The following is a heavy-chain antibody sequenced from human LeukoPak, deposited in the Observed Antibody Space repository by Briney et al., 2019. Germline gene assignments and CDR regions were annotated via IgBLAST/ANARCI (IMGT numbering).Heavy chain of an antibody. V-gene: IGHV3-74*01. CDR2: INSDGSTT. Sequence: GGSLRLSCAASGYSFSTYGMHWVRQAPGKGLVWVSRINSDGSTTSYAESVKGRFTISRDNAKNTLYLQMNSLRAEDTAVYYCAKDLRVGSMAEYFQHWGQGTLVTVSS. D-gene: IGHD1-26*01. J-gene: IGHJ1*01. CDR3: AKDLRVGSMAEYFQH. CDR1: GYSFSTYG.